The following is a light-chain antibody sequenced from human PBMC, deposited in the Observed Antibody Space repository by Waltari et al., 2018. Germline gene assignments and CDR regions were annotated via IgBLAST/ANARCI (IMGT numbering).Light chain of an antibody. CDR2: GAS. CDR1: QSVKTN. J-gene: IGKJ3*01. CDR3: QQYNHWPPVFT. Sequence: EIVLTQSPATLSVSPGERATLSCRASQSVKTNLAWYQQKPGQAPRLLIYGASNMATGVPARFSGSGSGTDFTLTISSLQSEDFALYYCQQYNHWPPVFTFGPGTKLDIK. V-gene: IGKV3-15*01.